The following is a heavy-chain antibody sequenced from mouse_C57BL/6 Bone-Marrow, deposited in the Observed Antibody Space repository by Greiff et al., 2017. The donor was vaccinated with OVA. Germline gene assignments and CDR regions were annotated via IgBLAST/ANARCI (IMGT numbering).Heavy chain of an antibody. D-gene: IGHD2-1*01. V-gene: IGHV1-15*01. CDR2: IDPETGGT. J-gene: IGHJ4*01. CDR3: TRGLLLADYAMDY. CDR1: GYTFTDYE. Sequence: VKLVESGAELVRPGASVTLSCKASGYTFTDYEMHWVKQTPVHGLEWIGAIDPETGGTAYNQKFKGKAILTADKSSSTAYMELRSLTSEDSAVYYCTRGLLLADYAMDYWGQGTSVTVSS.